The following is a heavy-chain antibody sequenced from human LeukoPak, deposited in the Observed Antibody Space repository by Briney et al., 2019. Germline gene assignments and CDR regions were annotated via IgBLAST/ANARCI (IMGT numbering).Heavy chain of an antibody. Sequence: GGSLRLSCAASGFTFSSYAMTWVRQAPGKGLEYVSAISSNGGSTYYANSVKGRFTISRDNSKNTLYLQMGSLRAEDMAVYYCARGAVAGTFDYWGQGTLVTVSS. CDR2: ISSNGGST. V-gene: IGHV3-64*01. CDR3: ARGAVAGTFDY. D-gene: IGHD6-19*01. CDR1: GFTFSSYA. J-gene: IGHJ4*02.